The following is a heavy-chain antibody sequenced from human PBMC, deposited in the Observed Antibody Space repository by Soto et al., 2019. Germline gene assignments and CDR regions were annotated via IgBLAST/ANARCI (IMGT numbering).Heavy chain of an antibody. CDR2: IYYSGST. V-gene: IGHV4-59*08. CDR1: GGSISSYY. Sequence: PSETLSLTCTFSGGSISSYYWSLIRQPPGKGLEWIGYIYYSGSTNYNPSLKSRVTISVDTSKNQFSLKLSSVTAADTAVYYCARLGPYYDILTGYPVPYGMDVWGQGTTVTVSS. CDR3: ARLGPYYDILTGYPVPYGMDV. J-gene: IGHJ6*02. D-gene: IGHD3-9*01.